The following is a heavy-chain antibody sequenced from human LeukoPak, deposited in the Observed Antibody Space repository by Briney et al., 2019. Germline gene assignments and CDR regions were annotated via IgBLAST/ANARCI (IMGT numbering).Heavy chain of an antibody. CDR2: IYSSGST. Sequence: SETLSLTCTVSGGSINSYYWSWIRQPPGKRLEWIGLIYSSGSTDYNPSLESRVTISLDTSKNQFSLKMTSVTAADTAVYYCARGRDGSSLWYFDYWGQGTLVAVSS. V-gene: IGHV4-59*01. CDR1: GGSINSYY. CDR3: ARGRDGSSLWYFDY. D-gene: IGHD5-24*01. J-gene: IGHJ4*02.